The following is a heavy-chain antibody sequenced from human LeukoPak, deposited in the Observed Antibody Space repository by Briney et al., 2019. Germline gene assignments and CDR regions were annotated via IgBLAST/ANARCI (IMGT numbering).Heavy chain of an antibody. D-gene: IGHD1-26*01. CDR3: ARDSKWELLRGFRGMDV. V-gene: IGHV1-2*02. Sequence: ASVKVSCKASGYTFTGYYMHWVRQAPGQGLEWMGWINPNSGGTNYAQKFQGRVTMTRDTSISTAYMELSRLRSDDTAVYYCARDSKWELLRGFRGMDVWGKGTTVTVSS. CDR1: GYTFTGYY. CDR2: INPNSGGT. J-gene: IGHJ6*04.